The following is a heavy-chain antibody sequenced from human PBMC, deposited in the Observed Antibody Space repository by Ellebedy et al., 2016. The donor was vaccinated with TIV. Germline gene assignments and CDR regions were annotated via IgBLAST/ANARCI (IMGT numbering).Heavy chain of an antibody. CDR3: ARDSGITMVRGANYGMDV. J-gene: IGHJ6*02. D-gene: IGHD3-10*01. Sequence: GESLKISCKGSGYSFTSYWIGWVRQMPGKGLEWMGIIYPGDSDTRYSPSFQGQVTISADKSISTAYLQWSSLKASDTAMYYCARDSGITMVRGANYGMDVWGQGTTVTVSS. V-gene: IGHV5-51*01. CDR1: GYSFTSYW. CDR2: IYPGDSDT.